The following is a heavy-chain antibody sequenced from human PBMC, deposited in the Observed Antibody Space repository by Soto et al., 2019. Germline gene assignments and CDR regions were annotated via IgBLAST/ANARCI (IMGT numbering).Heavy chain of an antibody. J-gene: IGHJ1*01. Sequence: QVQLVESGGGVVQPGRSLRLSCAASGFTFSSYAMHWVRQAPGKGLEWVAVISYDGSNKYYADTVKGRFTISRDNSKNTLYLQMNSLRAEATAVYYCARDLGQVRRGYFQHWGQGTLVTVSS. D-gene: IGHD7-27*01. V-gene: IGHV3-30-3*01. CDR2: ISYDGSNK. CDR1: GFTFSSYA. CDR3: ARDLGQVRRGYFQH.